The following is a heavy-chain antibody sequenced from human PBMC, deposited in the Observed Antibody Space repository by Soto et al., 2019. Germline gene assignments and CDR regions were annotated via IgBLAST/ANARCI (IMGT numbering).Heavy chain of an antibody. J-gene: IGHJ4*02. Sequence: QVQLVESGGGVLQPGKSLRLSCVASGFSFNTYGFHWVRQAPGKGLEWVYVIWSDGNNRYYADSVKGRFTLSSDSSKNTLYLQMNSLRVEDTAVYYCARIQFDTIMALDYWGQGTLVTVSS. CDR2: IWSDGNNR. CDR1: GFSFNTYG. D-gene: IGHD5-18*01. V-gene: IGHV3-33*01. CDR3: ARIQFDTIMALDY.